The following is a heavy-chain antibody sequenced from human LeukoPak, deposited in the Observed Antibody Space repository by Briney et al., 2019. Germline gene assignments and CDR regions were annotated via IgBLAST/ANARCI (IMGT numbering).Heavy chain of an antibody. D-gene: IGHD3-3*01. V-gene: IGHV1-18*01. CDR3: ARRGYDFWSGPESDY. J-gene: IGHJ4*02. CDR2: ISAYNGNT. Sequence: ASVKVSCKASGHTFTSYGISWLRQAPGQGLEWMGWISAYNGNTNYAQKLQGRVTMTTDTSTSTAYMELRSLRSDDTAVYYCARRGYDFWSGPESDYWGQGTLVTVSS. CDR1: GHTFTSYG.